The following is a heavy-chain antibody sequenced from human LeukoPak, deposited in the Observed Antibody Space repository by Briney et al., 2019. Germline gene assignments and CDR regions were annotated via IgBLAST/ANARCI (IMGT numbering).Heavy chain of an antibody. Sequence: GGSLTLSCTAAGLTVVAYAMSWFRQAPGKGMEWVGFIRSKAYGGTTEYAASVKGRFTISRDDSKSIAYLQMNSLKTEDTAVYYCTRADEEYSGSYSDYWGQGTLVTVSS. V-gene: IGHV3-49*03. J-gene: IGHJ4*02. CDR1: GLTVVAYA. D-gene: IGHD1-26*01. CDR3: TRADEEYSGSYSDY. CDR2: IRSKAYGGTT.